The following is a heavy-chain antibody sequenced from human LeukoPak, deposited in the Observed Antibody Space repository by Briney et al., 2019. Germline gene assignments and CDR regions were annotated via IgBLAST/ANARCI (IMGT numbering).Heavy chain of an antibody. CDR1: GFTFSSYE. Sequence: GGSLRLSCAASGFTFSSYEMNWVRQAPGKGLEWVSYISSSGSTIYYADSVKGRFTISRDNAKNSLYLQMNSLRAEDTAVCYCARVYGDYDYMDVWGKGTTVTISS. J-gene: IGHJ6*03. D-gene: IGHD4-17*01. CDR3: ARVYGDYDYMDV. V-gene: IGHV3-48*03. CDR2: ISSSGSTI.